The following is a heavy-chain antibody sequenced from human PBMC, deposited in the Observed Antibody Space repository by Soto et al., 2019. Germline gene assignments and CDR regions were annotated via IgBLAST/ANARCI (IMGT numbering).Heavy chain of an antibody. CDR1: GFMFSSAW. D-gene: IGHD1-1*01. V-gene: IGHV3-15*01. Sequence: EVQLVESGGDLVEPGGSLRLSCVTSGFMFSSAWMSWVRQAPGKGLEWVGRIKSKTDGGARDYAAPVNGRFSISRDDSKTTRYLQMNSLRAEDTALYYCVEGWNDFWGQGTLVTVSS. CDR3: VEGWNDF. J-gene: IGHJ4*02. CDR2: IKSKTDGGAR.